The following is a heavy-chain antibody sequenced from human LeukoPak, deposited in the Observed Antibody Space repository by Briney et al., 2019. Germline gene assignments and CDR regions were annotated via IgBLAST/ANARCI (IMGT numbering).Heavy chain of an antibody. V-gene: IGHV3-30*03. CDR3: AGRSAGSYLD. Sequence: PGGSLRLSCAASGFTFSSYGRHWVRQAPGKGLEWVAVISYDGSNKYYADSVKGRFTISRDNSKNTLYLQMNSLRAEDTAVYYCAGRSAGSYLDWGQGTLVTVSS. J-gene: IGHJ4*02. CDR1: GFTFSSYG. D-gene: IGHD3-10*01. CDR2: ISYDGSNK.